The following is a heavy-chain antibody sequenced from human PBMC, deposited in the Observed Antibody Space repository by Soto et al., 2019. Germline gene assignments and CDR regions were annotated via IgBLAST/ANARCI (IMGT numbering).Heavy chain of an antibody. V-gene: IGHV1-2*04. J-gene: IGHJ4*02. CDR3: ARVIAVAGTSSASDY. CDR1: GYTFTGYY. CDR2: INPNSGGT. Sequence: ASVKVSCKASGYTFTGYYMHWVRQAPGQGLEWMGWINPNSGGTNYAQKFQGWVTMTRDTSISTAYMELSRLRSDDTAVYYCARVIAVAGTSSASDYWGQGPLVTLSS. D-gene: IGHD6-19*01.